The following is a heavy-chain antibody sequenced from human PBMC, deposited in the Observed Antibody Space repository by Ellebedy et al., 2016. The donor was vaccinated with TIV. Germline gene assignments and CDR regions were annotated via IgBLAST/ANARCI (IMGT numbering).Heavy chain of an antibody. J-gene: IGHJ4*02. CDR2: ISAYNGNT. CDR1: GYTFTSYG. Sequence: AASVKVSCKASGYTFTSYGISWVRQAPGQGLEWMGWISAYNGNTNYAQKLQGRVTMTTDTSTSTAYMELSSLRSEDTAVYYCARDLVDTAMVTLDYWGQGTLVTVSS. D-gene: IGHD5-18*01. V-gene: IGHV1-18*01. CDR3: ARDLVDTAMVTLDY.